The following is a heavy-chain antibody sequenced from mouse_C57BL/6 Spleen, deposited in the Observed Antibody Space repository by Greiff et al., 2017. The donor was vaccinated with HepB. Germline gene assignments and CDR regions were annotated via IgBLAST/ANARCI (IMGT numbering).Heavy chain of an antibody. CDR2: ISSGSSTI. Sequence: EVKVVESGGGLVKPGGSLKLSCAASGFTFSDYGMHWVRQAPEKGLEWVAYISSGSSTIYYADTVKGRFTISRDNAKNTLFLQMTSLRSEDTAMYYRARHYYGYWYFDVWGTGTTVTVSS. CDR3: ARHYYGYWYFDV. D-gene: IGHD1-1*01. V-gene: IGHV5-17*01. J-gene: IGHJ1*03. CDR1: GFTFSDYG.